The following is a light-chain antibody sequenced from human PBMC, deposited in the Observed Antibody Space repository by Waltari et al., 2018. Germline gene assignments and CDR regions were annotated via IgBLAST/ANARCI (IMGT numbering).Light chain of an antibody. CDR3: QQSLKTPIT. CDR1: QNIRTY. V-gene: IGKV1-39*01. CDR2: GAS. Sequence: DIEMTQSPSSLSASVGDRVTMTCRASQNIRTYLNWYQQKPGKAPKVLIYGASNLQSGVPSRFSGSGSGTDFSLTISILQPEDFATYYCQQSLKTPITFGQGTRLQIK. J-gene: IGKJ5*01.